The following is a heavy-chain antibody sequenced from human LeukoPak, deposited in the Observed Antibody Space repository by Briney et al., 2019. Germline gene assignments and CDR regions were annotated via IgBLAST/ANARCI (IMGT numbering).Heavy chain of an antibody. CDR2: IIPIFGTA. D-gene: IGHD5-12*01. J-gene: IGHJ4*02. Sequence: GASVKVSCKASVGTFSSYAISWVRQAPGQGLEWMGGIIPIFGTANYAQKFQGRVTITADKSTSTAYMELSSLRSEDTAVYYCARGYSGYDYDLRFDYWGQGTLVTVSS. CDR1: VGTFSSYA. V-gene: IGHV1-69*06. CDR3: ARGYSGYDYDLRFDY.